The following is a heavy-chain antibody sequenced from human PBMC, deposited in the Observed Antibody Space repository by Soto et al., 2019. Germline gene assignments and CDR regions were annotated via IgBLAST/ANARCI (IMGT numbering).Heavy chain of an antibody. CDR1: GLSLSTIGEG. J-gene: IGHJ6*02. D-gene: IGHD2-21*02. CDR3: VQTRCGGDCLQSYSSDSYYGLDV. Sequence: QITLKESGPTLVKPTQTLTLTCTFSGLSLSTIGEGVGWIRQPPGKALEWLALVYWDDDKRYSPSLKSRLTITKDTSVNQVVLTMTNMGPVDTATYYCVQTRCGGDCLQSYSSDSYYGLDVWGQGTTVTVSS. CDR2: VYWDDDK. V-gene: IGHV2-5*02.